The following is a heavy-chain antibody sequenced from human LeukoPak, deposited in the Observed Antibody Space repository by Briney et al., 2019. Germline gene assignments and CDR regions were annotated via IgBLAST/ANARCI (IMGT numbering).Heavy chain of an antibody. Sequence: PSETLSLTCAVYGGSFSGYYWTWIRQPPGKGLEWIGEINHSGNTNYNPSLKSRVAISVDTSKNQFSLKLSSVIAADTAMYYCARTQWLALYDYWGQGTLVTVSS. CDR1: GGSFSGYY. D-gene: IGHD6-19*01. J-gene: IGHJ4*02. V-gene: IGHV4-34*01. CDR3: ARTQWLALYDY. CDR2: INHSGNT.